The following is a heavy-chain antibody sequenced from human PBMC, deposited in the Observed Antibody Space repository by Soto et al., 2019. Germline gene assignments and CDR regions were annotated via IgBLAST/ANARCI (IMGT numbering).Heavy chain of an antibody. CDR2: ISWNSGSI. D-gene: IGHD3-9*01. Sequence: SLRLSCAASGFTFDDYAMHWVRQAPGKGLEWVSGISWNSGSIGYADSVKGRFTISRDNAKNSLYLQMNSLRAEDTALYYCAKASSGNYDILTGFDYWGQGTLVTVS. V-gene: IGHV3-9*01. CDR3: AKASSGNYDILTGFDY. CDR1: GFTFDDYA. J-gene: IGHJ4*02.